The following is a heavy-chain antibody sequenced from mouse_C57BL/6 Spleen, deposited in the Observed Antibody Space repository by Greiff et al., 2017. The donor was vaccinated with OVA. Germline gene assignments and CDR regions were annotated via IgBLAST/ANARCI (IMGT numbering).Heavy chain of an antibody. CDR3: ARRGPWFAY. J-gene: IGHJ3*01. V-gene: IGHV1-55*01. CDR1: GYTFTSYW. Sequence: QVQLQQPGAELVKPGASVKMSCKASGYTFTSYWITWVKQRPGQGLEWIGDIYPGSGSTNYNEKFKSKATLTVDKSSSTAYMQLSSLTSEDSAVYYCARRGPWFAYWGQGTLVTVSA. CDR2: IYPGSGST.